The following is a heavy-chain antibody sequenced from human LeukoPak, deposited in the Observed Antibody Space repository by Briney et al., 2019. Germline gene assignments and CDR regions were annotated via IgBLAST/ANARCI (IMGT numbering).Heavy chain of an antibody. D-gene: IGHD6-13*01. CDR1: GFTFSSYS. V-gene: IGHV3-48*04. CDR2: ISSSSSTI. Sequence: PGGSLRLSCAASGFTFSSYSMNWVRQAPGKGLEWVSYISSSSSTIYYADSVKGRFTISRDNAKNSLYLQMNSLRAEDTAVYYCARVQPPYSSPCGYWGQGTLVTVSS. CDR3: ARVQPPYSSPCGY. J-gene: IGHJ4*02.